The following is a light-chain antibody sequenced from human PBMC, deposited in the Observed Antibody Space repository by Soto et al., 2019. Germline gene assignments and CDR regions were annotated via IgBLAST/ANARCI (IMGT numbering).Light chain of an antibody. CDR2: EVH. CDR3: SSYASSSTI. Sequence: QSVLTQPASVSGSPGQSITISCTGTSSDIGGYNYVSWYQQHPGEAPKLIIYEVHNRPSGVSNRFSGSKSGNTASLTISGLQAEDEADYYCSSYASSSTIFAGGTKLTVL. V-gene: IGLV2-14*01. CDR1: SSDIGGYNY. J-gene: IGLJ2*01.